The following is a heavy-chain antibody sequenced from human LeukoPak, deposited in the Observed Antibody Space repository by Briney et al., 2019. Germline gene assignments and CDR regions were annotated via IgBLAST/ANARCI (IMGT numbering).Heavy chain of an antibody. D-gene: IGHD3-3*01. CDR2: IIPIFGTA. J-gene: IGHJ5*02. CDR3: AREGSITIFGVVRTNWFDP. V-gene: IGHV1-69*13. Sequence: SVTVSCKASGGTFSSYAISWVRQAPGQGLAWMGGIIPIFGTANYAQKFQGRVTITADESTSTAYMELSSLRSEDTAVYYCAREGSITIFGVVRTNWFDPWGQGTLVTVSS. CDR1: GGTFSSYA.